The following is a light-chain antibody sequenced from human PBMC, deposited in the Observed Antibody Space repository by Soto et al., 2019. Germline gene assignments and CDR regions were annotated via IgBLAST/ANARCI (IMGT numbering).Light chain of an antibody. CDR1: SRDVGGYSY. V-gene: IGLV2-14*01. CDR2: EVS. Sequence: QSALTQPASVSGSPGQSITISCTGTSRDVGGYSYVSWYQQHPGKTPKLMIYEVSNRPSGVSHRFACSKSGNTASLTISGLQTEDEADYYCSSFSSITREVFGGGTKVTVL. CDR3: SSFSSITREV. J-gene: IGLJ2*01.